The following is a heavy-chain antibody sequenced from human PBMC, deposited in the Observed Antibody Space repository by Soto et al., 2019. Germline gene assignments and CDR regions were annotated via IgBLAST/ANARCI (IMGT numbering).Heavy chain of an antibody. Sequence: QVQLVESGGGVVQPGRSLRLSCAASGFTFSSYAMHWVRQAPGKGLEWVAVISYDGSNKYYADSVKGRFTISRDNSKNTLYLQMNSLKAEDTAVYYCARDIASYGYAGQGGFDYWRQGTLVTVSS. D-gene: IGHD5-18*01. V-gene: IGHV3-30-3*01. CDR2: ISYDGSNK. J-gene: IGHJ4*02. CDR1: GFTFSSYA. CDR3: ARDIASYGYAGQGGFDY.